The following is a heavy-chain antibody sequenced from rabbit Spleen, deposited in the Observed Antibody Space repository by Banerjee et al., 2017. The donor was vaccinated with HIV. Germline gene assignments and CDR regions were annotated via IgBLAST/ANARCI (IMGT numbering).Heavy chain of an antibody. D-gene: IGHD1-1*01. CDR1: GFSFSDRDV. CDR2: INTATGKP. Sequence: QEQLEESGGGLVKPEGSLTLTCKASGFSFSDRDVMCWVRQAPGKGLEWIACINTATGKPVYANWAKGRFTISKTSSTTVTLHMTSLTAADTATYFCARDTSSSFSSYGMDLWGPGTLVTVS. J-gene: IGHJ6*01. V-gene: IGHV1S45*01. CDR3: ARDTSSSFSSYGMDL.